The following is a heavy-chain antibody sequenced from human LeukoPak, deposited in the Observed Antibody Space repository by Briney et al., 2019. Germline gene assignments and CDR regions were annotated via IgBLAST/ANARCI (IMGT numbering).Heavy chain of an antibody. CDR1: GFTFSSYS. V-gene: IGHV3-21*01. D-gene: IGHD3-9*01. J-gene: IGHJ4*02. Sequence: GGSLRLSCAASGFTFSSYSMNWVRQAPGKGLEWVSSISSSSSYIYYADSVKGRFTISRDNAKNSLYLQMNSLRAEDTAVYYCARGGYYDILTGYLPFDYWGQGTLVTVSS. CDR2: ISSSSSYI. CDR3: ARGGYYDILTGYLPFDY.